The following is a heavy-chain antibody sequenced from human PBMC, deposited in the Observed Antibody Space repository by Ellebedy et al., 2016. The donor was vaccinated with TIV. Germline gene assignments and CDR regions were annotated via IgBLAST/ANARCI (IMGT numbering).Heavy chain of an antibody. Sequence: PGGSLRLSCAASGFTFSSHAMHWVRQAPGKGLEWVAVMSYDETKKYYADSVKGRFTISRDTSQNTLYLQMNNLRLQDTGVYYCARDSGYSIQWYPGYWGQGTLVIVSS. CDR3: ARDSGYSIQWYPGY. CDR1: GFTFSSHA. CDR2: MSYDETKK. D-gene: IGHD6-13*01. V-gene: IGHV3-30-3*01. J-gene: IGHJ4*02.